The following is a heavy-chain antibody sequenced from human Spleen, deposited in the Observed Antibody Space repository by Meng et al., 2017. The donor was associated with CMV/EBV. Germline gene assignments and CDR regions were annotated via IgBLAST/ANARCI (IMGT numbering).Heavy chain of an antibody. D-gene: IGHD3-3*01. V-gene: IGHV3-7*01. CDR2: INQNGDGE. CDR3: ARDLEWTYYFDY. Sequence: GESLKISCAASGFTFSNYWMSWVRQAPGKGLEWVANINQNGDGEHFVDSLKGRFTISRDNSKNTLYLQMNSLRAEDTAVYYCARDLEWTYYFDYWGQGTLVTVSS. CDR1: GFTFSNYW. J-gene: IGHJ4*02.